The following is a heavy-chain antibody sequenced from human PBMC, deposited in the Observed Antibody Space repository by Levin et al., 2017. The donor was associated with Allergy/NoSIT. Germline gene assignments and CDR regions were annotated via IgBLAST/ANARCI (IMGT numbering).Heavy chain of an antibody. CDR1: GFAFSTSA. J-gene: IGHJ4*02. CDR2: IWYDGSDI. CDR3: ARDLRKSRYFDY. V-gene: IGHV3-33*01. Sequence: SCAASGFAFSTSAMHWVRQTPGKGLEWVAFIWYDGSDIHYADSVKGRFTISRDNSKNTLYVQMNSLRAEDTAVYYCARDLRKSRYFDYWGQGTLVTVSS.